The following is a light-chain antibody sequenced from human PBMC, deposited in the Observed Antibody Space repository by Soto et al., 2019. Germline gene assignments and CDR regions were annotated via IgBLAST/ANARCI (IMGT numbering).Light chain of an antibody. V-gene: IGLV2-23*02. Sequence: SLLTQPSSVSGSPGQSITISCPGTSSDVGSYNLVSWYQQHPGKAPKLTIYEVSKRPSGVSNRFSGSKSGNTASLTISGLQAEDEADYYCCSYAGSSTLVFGTGTKVTVL. J-gene: IGLJ1*01. CDR3: CSYAGSSTLV. CDR2: EVS. CDR1: SSDVGSYNL.